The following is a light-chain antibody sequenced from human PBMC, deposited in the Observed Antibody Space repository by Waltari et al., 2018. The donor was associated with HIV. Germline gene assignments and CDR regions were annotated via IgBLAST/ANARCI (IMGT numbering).Light chain of an antibody. CDR3: ATWDDSLSGWV. Sequence: QSVLTQPPSASGTPGQRVTISCSGSRSNIGKNFIYWYQQFPGTAPKLPIYGNDQRPSGVPDRFSGSKSGTSASLAISGRRSEDEADYYCATWDDSLSGWVFGGGTKLTVL. J-gene: IGLJ3*02. CDR2: GND. V-gene: IGLV1-47*01. CDR1: RSNIGKNF.